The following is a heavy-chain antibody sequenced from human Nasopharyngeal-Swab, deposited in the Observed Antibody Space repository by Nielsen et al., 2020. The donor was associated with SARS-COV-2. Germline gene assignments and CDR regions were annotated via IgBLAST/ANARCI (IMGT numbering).Heavy chain of an antibody. CDR1: AFTFSSYG. J-gene: IGHJ4*02. V-gene: IGHV3-30*18. CDR2: ISYDGSNK. CDR3: AKGYFLDY. D-gene: IGHD2/OR15-2a*01. Sequence: GGSLRLSCAASAFTFSSYGMHWVRQAPGKGLEWVAVISYDGSNKYYADSVKGRFTISRDNSKNTLYLQMNSLRAEDTAVYYCAKGYFLDYWGQGTLVTVSS.